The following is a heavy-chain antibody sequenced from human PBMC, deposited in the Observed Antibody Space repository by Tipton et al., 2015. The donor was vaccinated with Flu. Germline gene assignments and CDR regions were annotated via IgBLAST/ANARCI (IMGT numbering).Heavy chain of an antibody. CDR1: RGSMRSSTYY. J-gene: IGHJ4*02. CDR2: IYSSGST. D-gene: IGHD6-13*01. V-gene: IGHV4-39*07. CDR3: ATVYSSNWATLKFDC. Sequence: TLSLTCTVSRGSMRSSTYYWGWIRQPPGKGLEWIGTIYSSGSTYYNPSLKSRVTITVDTSKNQFSLNLNSVTAADTAVYYCATVYSSNWATLKFDCWGQGTLVTVSS.